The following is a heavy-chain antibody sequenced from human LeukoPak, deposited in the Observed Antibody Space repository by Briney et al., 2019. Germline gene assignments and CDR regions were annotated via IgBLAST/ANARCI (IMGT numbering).Heavy chain of an antibody. J-gene: IGHJ4*02. V-gene: IGHV3-53*01. CDR2: IYSGGGA. Sequence: PGGSLRLSCAPSGFTSSRYPMSWVRESPGGGVGGGSVIYSGGGAYYAVCVKGRFTISRGNSKNTLYLQMNSLRAEDTAVYYCASGLLWFGELWPGDYWGQGTLVTVSS. D-gene: IGHD3-10*01. CDR3: ASGLLWFGELWPGDY. CDR1: GFTSSRYP.